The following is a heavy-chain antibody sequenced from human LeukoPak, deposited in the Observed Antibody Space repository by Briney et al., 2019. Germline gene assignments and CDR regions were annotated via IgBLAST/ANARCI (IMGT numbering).Heavy chain of an antibody. CDR3: AKDRDFLSGHLSPFDY. J-gene: IGHJ4*02. CDR2: ISGSGGST. Sequence: GGSLRLSCAASGFTFSSYAMSWVRQAPGKGLEWVSAISGSGGSTYYADSVKGRFTISRDNSKNTLYLQMNSLRAEDTAVYYCAKDRDFLSGHLSPFDYWGQGTLVSVSS. D-gene: IGHD3-3*01. V-gene: IGHV3-23*01. CDR1: GFTFSSYA.